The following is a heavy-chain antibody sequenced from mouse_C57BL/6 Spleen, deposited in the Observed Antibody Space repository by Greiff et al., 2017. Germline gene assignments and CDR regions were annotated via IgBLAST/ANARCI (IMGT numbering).Heavy chain of an antibody. V-gene: IGHV5-4*03. CDR1: GFTFSSYA. CDR2: ISDGGSYT. CDR3: ARNGGAN. J-gene: IGHJ2*01. Sequence: EVMLVESGGGLVKPGGSLKLSCAASGFTFSSYAMSWVRQTPEKRLAWVATISDGGSYTYYPDNVKGRFTISRDNAKNNLYLQMSHLKSEDTAMYYCARNGGANWGQGTTLTVSS.